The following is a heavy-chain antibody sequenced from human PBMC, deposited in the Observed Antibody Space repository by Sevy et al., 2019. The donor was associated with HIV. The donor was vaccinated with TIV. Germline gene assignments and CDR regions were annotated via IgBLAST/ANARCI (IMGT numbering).Heavy chain of an antibody. CDR1: GITISDYY. J-gene: IGHJ4*02. D-gene: IGHD1-1*01. CDR3: ARVRYNYGQYYFDY. CDR2: ISSSGSIM. Sequence: GGSLRLSCAASGITISDYYMSWNRRPPGKGLEWIAYISSSGSIMDHADSVKGRFTMSRDNAKNSLYMQINSLRADDTAVYYCARVRYNYGQYYFDYWGQGTLVTVSS. V-gene: IGHV3-11*01.